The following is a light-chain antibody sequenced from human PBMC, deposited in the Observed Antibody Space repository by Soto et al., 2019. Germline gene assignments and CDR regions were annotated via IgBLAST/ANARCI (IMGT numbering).Light chain of an antibody. J-gene: IGLJ2*01. V-gene: IGLV2-8*01. CDR1: SSDVGGYNC. CDR3: SSYAGSNIPVV. CDR2: EVS. Sequence: QSALTQPPSASGSPGQSVTISCTGTSSDVGGYNCVSWYQQHPGKAPKLMIYEVSKRPSGVPDRFSGSKSGNTASLTVSGLQDEDEGDYSCSSYAGSNIPVVFGGGTKLTVL.